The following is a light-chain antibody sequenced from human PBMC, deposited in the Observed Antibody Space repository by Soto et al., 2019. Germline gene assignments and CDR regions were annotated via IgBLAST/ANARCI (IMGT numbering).Light chain of an antibody. CDR3: AAWDDSLNGVV. CDR2: SNN. J-gene: IGLJ2*01. CDR1: SSNIGSNT. V-gene: IGLV1-44*01. Sequence: QSVLTQPPSASGTPGQRVTISCSGSSSNIGSNTVNWYQQLPVTAPKLLIYSNNHRPSGVPDRFSGSQSGTSASLAISGLQSEDEADYYCAAWDDSLNGVVFGGGTKLTVL.